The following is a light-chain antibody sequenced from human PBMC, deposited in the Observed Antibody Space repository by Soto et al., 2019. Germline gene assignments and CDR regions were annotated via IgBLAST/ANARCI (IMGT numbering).Light chain of an antibody. V-gene: IGLV2-14*01. CDR1: SSDVGGYNY. CDR2: EVS. Sequence: QSVLTQPASVSGSPGQSITISCTGTSSDVGGYNYVSWYQLHPGKAPKLMVYEVSNRPSGVSNRFSGSKSGNTASLTISGLQAEDEADYYCSSYTSSTAYVLGTGTKVTV. J-gene: IGLJ1*01. CDR3: SSYTSSTAYV.